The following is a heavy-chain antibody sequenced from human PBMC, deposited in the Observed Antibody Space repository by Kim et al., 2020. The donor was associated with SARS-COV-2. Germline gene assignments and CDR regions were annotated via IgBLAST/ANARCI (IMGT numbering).Heavy chain of an antibody. CDR3: ARGRAAVVPDPVLGLGPYYDYYAMDV. CDR2: INHSGST. Sequence: SETLSLTCAVYGGSFSDYNWSWIRQPPGKGLEWIGEINHSGSTNLSPSPKSRLTISLDTSTSQFSLRLKYMPATDTAVYYCARGRAAVVPDPVLGLGPYYDYYAMDVWGRGTPVAVSS. V-gene: IGHV4-34*01. CDR1: GGSFSDYN. D-gene: IGHD2-8*02. J-gene: IGHJ6*02.